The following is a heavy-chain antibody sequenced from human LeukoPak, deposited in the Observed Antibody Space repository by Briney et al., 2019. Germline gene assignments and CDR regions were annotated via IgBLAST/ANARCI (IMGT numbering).Heavy chain of an antibody. V-gene: IGHV5-51*01. Sequence: GESLKISCQASGYRFTSHWIGWVRQMPGKGLEWMGIIYPGDSETRYSPSLQGQVTISADTSINTAYLQWTSLRAPDTAMYYCARQDPYCGGDCSLFDSWGQGTLVTVSS. CDR2: IYPGDSET. CDR1: GYRFTSHW. D-gene: IGHD2-21*02. CDR3: ARQDPYCGGDCSLFDS. J-gene: IGHJ4*02.